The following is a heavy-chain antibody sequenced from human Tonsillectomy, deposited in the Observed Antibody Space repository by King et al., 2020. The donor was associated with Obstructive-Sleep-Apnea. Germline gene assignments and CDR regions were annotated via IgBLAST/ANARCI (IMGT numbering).Heavy chain of an antibody. D-gene: IGHD3-22*01. J-gene: IGHJ4*02. CDR2: IYYSGST. CDR1: GGSISSYY. V-gene: IGHV4-59*08. Sequence: QLQESGPGLVKPSETLSLTCTVSGGSISSYYWSWIRQPPGKGLEWIGYIYYSGSTNYNPSLKSRVTISVDTSKNQFSLKLSSVTAADTAVYSCARHERDDSSGYYYLYYFDYWGQGTLVTVSS. CDR3: ARHERDDSSGYYYLYYFDY.